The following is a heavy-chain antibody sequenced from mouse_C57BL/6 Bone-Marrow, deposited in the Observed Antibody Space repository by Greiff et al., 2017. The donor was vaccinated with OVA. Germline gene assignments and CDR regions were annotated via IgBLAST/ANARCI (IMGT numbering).Heavy chain of an antibody. CDR3: ARIPFYSNPNAMDY. D-gene: IGHD2-5*01. Sequence: VQLKQSGAELVKPGASVKLSCTASGFNIKDYYMHWVKQRTEQGLEWIGRIDPEDGETKYDPKFQGKATITADTSSNTAYLQLSSLTSEDTAVYYCARIPFYSNPNAMDYWCQGPTVTVSS. CDR2: IDPEDGET. CDR1: GFNIKDYY. J-gene: IGHJ4*01. V-gene: IGHV14-2*01.